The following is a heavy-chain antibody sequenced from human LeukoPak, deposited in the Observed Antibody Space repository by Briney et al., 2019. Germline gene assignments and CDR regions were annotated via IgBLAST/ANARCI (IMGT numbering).Heavy chain of an antibody. V-gene: IGHV3-73*01. Sequence: GGSLRLSCAASGFTFSGSTMHWVRQASGKGLEWVGRIRSKANNYATAYATSVKGRFTLSRDDSKNAAYLQMNSLKTEDTAVYYCIRGAASGSYYGFDVWGQGATVAVSS. D-gene: IGHD1-26*01. CDR3: IRGAASGSYYGFDV. CDR2: IRSKANNYAT. J-gene: IGHJ6*02. CDR1: GFTFSGST.